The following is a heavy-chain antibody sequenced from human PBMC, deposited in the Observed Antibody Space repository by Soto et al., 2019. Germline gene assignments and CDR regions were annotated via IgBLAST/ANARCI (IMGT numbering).Heavy chain of an antibody. Sequence: QVQLVQSGAEVKKPGASVKVSCKASGYTFTSYYMHWVRQAPGQGLEWMGIINPSGGSTSYAQKFQGRFTMTRDTSTSTVYMELSSLRSEDTAVYYCARDGPRGDGDTPPTYYFDYCGQGTLVTVSS. CDR2: INPSGGST. CDR1: GYTFTSYY. D-gene: IGHD3-3*01. J-gene: IGHJ4*02. CDR3: ARDGPRGDGDTPPTYYFDY. V-gene: IGHV1-46*01.